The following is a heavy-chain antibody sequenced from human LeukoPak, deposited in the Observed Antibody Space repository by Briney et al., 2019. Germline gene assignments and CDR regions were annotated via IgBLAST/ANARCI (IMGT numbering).Heavy chain of an antibody. CDR1: GGTFSSYA. V-gene: IGHV1-69*13. Sequence: ASVKVSCKASGGTFSSYAISWVRQAPGQGLEWMGGIIPIFGTANYAQKFQGRVTITADESTSTAYMELSSLRSEDTAVYYCAGDVDTAMDVHAFDIWGQGTMVTVSS. D-gene: IGHD5-18*01. CDR3: AGDVDTAMDVHAFDI. J-gene: IGHJ3*02. CDR2: IIPIFGTA.